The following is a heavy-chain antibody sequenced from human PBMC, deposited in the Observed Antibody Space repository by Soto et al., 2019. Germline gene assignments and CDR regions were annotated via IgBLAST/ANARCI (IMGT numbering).Heavy chain of an antibody. Sequence: GGSLRLSCAASGFTFSAFAMHWVRQAPGKGLEWVAVVSYDGNNKFHADSVKGRFTISRDNSKNTLYLQMNSLRAEDTAVYYCAKVNGYNNRYFDYWGQGTLVTVSS. CDR3: AKVNGYNNRYFDY. D-gene: IGHD4-4*01. J-gene: IGHJ4*02. CDR1: GFTFSAFA. V-gene: IGHV3-30-3*01. CDR2: VSYDGNNK.